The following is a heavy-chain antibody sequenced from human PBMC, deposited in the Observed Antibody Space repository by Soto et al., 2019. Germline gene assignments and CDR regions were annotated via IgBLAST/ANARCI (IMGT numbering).Heavy chain of an antibody. CDR2: IIPIFGTA. J-gene: IGHJ4*02. CDR1: GGTFSSYA. D-gene: IGHD2-8*01. CDR3: ATDRDCTNGVCPAYYFDY. V-gene: IGHV1-69*12. Sequence: QVQLVQSGAEVKKPGSSVKVSCKASGGTFSSYAISWVRQAPGQGLEWMGGIIPIFGTANYAQKFQGRVTITADESTSTAYMELSSLRSEDTAVYYCATDRDCTNGVCPAYYFDYWGQGTLVTVSS.